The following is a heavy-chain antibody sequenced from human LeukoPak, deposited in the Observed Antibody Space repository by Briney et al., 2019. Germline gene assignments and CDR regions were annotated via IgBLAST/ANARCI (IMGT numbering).Heavy chain of an antibody. CDR2: IINSGST. CDR3: ASYCSSTSCYDMDV. D-gene: IGHD2-2*01. J-gene: IGHJ6*03. Sequence: SETLSLTCAVSGGSFSGYYCSGFIRPPGKGRLGLGEIINSGSTNYNPSLKSRVTISVDTSKNQFSLKLSSVTAADTAVYYCASYCSSTSCYDMDVWGKGTTVTVSS. CDR1: GGSFSGYY. V-gene: IGHV4-34*12.